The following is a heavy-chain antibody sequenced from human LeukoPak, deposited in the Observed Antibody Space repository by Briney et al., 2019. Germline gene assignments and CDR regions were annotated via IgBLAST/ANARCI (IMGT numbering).Heavy chain of an antibody. Sequence: GGSLRLSCAASGFTFSSYAMSWVRQAPGKGLEWVSAISGSGGSTYYADSVKGRFTISRDNSKNTLYLQMNSLRAEDTAVYYCAKAPHGDYNIHYYYDYMDVWGKGTTVTVSS. J-gene: IGHJ6*03. CDR3: AKAPHGDYNIHYYYDYMDV. V-gene: IGHV3-23*01. D-gene: IGHD4-17*01. CDR2: ISGSGGST. CDR1: GFTFSSYA.